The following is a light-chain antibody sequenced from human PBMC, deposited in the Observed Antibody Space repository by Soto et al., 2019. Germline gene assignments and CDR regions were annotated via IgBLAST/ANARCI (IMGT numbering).Light chain of an antibody. J-gene: IGKJ1*01. CDR3: QQYGGSPHK. CDR1: QSVSNY. CDR2: VAS. Sequence: EIVLTQSPGALSLSPRERATLSCRASQSVSNYLAWYQQKPGQAPRLLIYVASSRATGIPDRFSGSGSGTDFTLTISRLEPEDFPVYYCQQYGGSPHKFGQGTRADIK. V-gene: IGKV3-20*01.